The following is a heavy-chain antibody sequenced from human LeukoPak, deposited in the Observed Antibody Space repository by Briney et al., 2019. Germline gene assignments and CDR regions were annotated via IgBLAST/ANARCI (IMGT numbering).Heavy chain of an antibody. D-gene: IGHD3-10*01. V-gene: IGHV3-64D*06. CDR2: ISSNGGRA. CDR3: VKDGGSGSYTNWYFDV. Sequence: WGSLRLSCSDSGLAFSDYAMHWVRQAPGKGLEYVSAISSNGGRAFYADSVKGRFTISRDNSKKTVYLQMYSLRADDTAVYYCVKDGGSGSYTNWYFDVWGRGTWVIVSS. J-gene: IGHJ2*01. CDR1: GLAFSDYA.